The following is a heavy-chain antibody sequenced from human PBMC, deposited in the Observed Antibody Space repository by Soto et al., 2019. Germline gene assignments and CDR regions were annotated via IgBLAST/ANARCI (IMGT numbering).Heavy chain of an antibody. CDR3: AGGGVPSKYYYYGMGV. Sequence: SLKVSCKASGFTFTSSAVQWVRQARGQRLEWIGWIVVGSGNTNYAQKFQERVTITRDMSTSTAYMELSSLRSEDTAVYYCAGGGVPSKYYYYGMGVWGQGTTVTVSS. CDR1: GFTFTSSA. CDR2: IVVGSGNT. J-gene: IGHJ6*02. V-gene: IGHV1-58*01. D-gene: IGHD3-10*01.